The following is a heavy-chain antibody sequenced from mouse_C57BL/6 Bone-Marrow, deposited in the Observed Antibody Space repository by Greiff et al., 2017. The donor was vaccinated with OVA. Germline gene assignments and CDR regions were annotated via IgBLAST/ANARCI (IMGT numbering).Heavy chain of an antibody. D-gene: IGHD1-1*01. CDR2: IDPSDSYT. J-gene: IGHJ3*01. CDR1: GYTFTSYW. Sequence: QVQLQQPGAELVRPGTSVKLSCKASGYTFTSYWMHWVKQRPGQGLEWIGVIDPSDSYTNYNQKFKGKATLTVDTSSSTAYMQLSSLTSEDSAVYYCASPIYYYGSCYVGWGQGTLVTVSA. CDR3: ASPIYYYGSCYVG. V-gene: IGHV1-59*01.